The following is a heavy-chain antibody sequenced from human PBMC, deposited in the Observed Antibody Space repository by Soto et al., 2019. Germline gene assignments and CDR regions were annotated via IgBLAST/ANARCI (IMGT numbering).Heavy chain of an antibody. CDR2: VNADGSST. CDR3: AKAGDWNYVFDF. D-gene: IGHD1-7*01. V-gene: IGHV3-74*01. Sequence: EVRLVESGGGQVHPGGSLRLSCAASGFSFTHYRIHWVRQVPGKGLEWVCRVNADGSSTNYVGFAKGRFTISRDNSKNTAYREMNNLRADDTALYYCAKAGDWNYVFDFWGQGTSVIVSS. J-gene: IGHJ4*02. CDR1: GFSFTHYR.